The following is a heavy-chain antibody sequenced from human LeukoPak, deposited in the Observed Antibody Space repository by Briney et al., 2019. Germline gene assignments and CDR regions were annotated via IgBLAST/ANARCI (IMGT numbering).Heavy chain of an antibody. CDR1: GFTFSDYY. CDR3: AKDFTLSHYYYYGMDV. D-gene: IGHD3-16*01. CDR2: ISSSGSTI. J-gene: IGHJ6*02. V-gene: IGHV3-11*04. Sequence: PGGSLRLSCAASGFTFSDYYMSWIRQAPGKGLEWVSYISSSGSTIYYADSVKGRFTISRDNAKNSLYLQMNSLRAEDTAMYYCAKDFTLSHYYYYGMDVWGQGTTVTVSS.